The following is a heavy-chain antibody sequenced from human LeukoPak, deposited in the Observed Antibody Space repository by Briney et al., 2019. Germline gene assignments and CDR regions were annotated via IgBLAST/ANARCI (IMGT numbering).Heavy chain of an antibody. V-gene: IGHV4-39*07. Sequence: SETLSLTCTVSGGSISSSNYYWGWIRQPPGKGLEWIGSIYYSGSTHYNPSLKSRVTISVDTSKNQFSLKLSSVTAADTAVYYCARTDYGGSWFDPWGQGTLVTVSS. CDR2: IYYSGST. D-gene: IGHD4-23*01. J-gene: IGHJ5*02. CDR1: GGSISSSNYY. CDR3: ARTDYGGSWFDP.